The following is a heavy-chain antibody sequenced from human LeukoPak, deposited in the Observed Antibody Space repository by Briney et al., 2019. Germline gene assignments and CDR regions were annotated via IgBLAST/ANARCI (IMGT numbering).Heavy chain of an antibody. V-gene: IGHV3-74*01. J-gene: IGHJ6*03. CDR2: INTDGSST. CDR3: ARESNFWSGYWGLYYYYMDV. Sequence: GGSLRLSCAASGFTFSSYWMHWVRQAPGKGLVWVSRINTDGSSTSYADSVKGRFTISRDNAKNTLYLQMNSLRAEDTAVYYCARESNFWSGYWGLYYYYMDVWGKGTTVTVSS. CDR1: GFTFSSYW. D-gene: IGHD3-3*01.